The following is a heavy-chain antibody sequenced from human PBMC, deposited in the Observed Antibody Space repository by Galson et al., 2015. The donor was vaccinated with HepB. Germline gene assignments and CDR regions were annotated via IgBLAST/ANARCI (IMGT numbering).Heavy chain of an antibody. Sequence: SVKVSCKASGYTFTGYYMHWVRQAPGQGLEWMGWINPNSGGTNYAQKFQGRVTMTRDTSISTAYMELSRLRSDDTAVYYCAGYCSSTSCFTFDYWGQGTLVTVSS. CDR2: INPNSGGT. V-gene: IGHV1-2*02. CDR1: GYTFTGYY. D-gene: IGHD2-2*01. CDR3: AGYCSSTSCFTFDY. J-gene: IGHJ4*02.